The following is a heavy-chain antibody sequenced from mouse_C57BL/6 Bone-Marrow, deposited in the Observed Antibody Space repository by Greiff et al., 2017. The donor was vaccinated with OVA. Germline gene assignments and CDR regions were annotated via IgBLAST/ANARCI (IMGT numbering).Heavy chain of an antibody. V-gene: IGHV1-18*01. D-gene: IGHD2-5*01. J-gene: IGHJ3*01. CDR3: TRGEYSNYWFAY. Sequence: EVQLQQSGPELVKPGASVKIPCKASGYTFTDYNMDWVKQSHGKSLEWIGDINPNNGGTIYNQKFKGKATLTVDKSSSTAYMELSSLTNEDSAVYYCTRGEYSNYWFAYWGQGTLVTVSA. CDR2: INPNNGGT. CDR1: GYTFTDYN.